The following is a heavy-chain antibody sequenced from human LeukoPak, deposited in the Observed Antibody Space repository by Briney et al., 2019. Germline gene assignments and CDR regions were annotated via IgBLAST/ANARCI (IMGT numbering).Heavy chain of an antibody. J-gene: IGHJ4*02. CDR2: ISAYNGNT. D-gene: IGHD3-9*01. CDR3: ARASDILTGYSSFDY. CDR1: GYTFTSYG. V-gene: IGHV1-18*04. Sequence: ASVKVSCKASGYTFTSYGISWVRQAPEQGLEWMGWISAYNGNTNYAQKLQGRVTMTTDTSTSTAYMELRSLRFDDTAVYYCARASDILTGYSSFDYWGQGALVTVSS.